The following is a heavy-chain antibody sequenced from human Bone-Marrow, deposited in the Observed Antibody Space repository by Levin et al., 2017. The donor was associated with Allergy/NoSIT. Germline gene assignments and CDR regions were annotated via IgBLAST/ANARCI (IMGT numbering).Heavy chain of an antibody. Sequence: ASVKVSCKASKYTFSGYYIYWVRQAPGQGLECMGYINPNTNGAYYEEKFQGRVAMTSDTSISTAYLELSRLTANDTAVYYCARKVEAIHNWFDTWGQGALVTVSS. V-gene: IGHV1-2*02. CDR1: KYTFSGYY. J-gene: IGHJ5*02. CDR3: ARKVEAIHNWFDT. CDR2: INPNTNGA. D-gene: IGHD5-18*01.